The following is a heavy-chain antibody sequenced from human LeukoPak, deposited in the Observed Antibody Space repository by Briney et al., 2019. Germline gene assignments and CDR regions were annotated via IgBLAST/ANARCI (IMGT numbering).Heavy chain of an antibody. D-gene: IGHD2-2*02. Sequence: ASVKVSCKASGYTFTTYGISWVRQAPGQGLEWMGWISAYNGNTNYAQKLQGRVTMTTDTSTSTAYMELRSLRSDDTAVYYCARDDSCSSTSCYRGGVAFDIWGQGTMVTVSS. J-gene: IGHJ3*02. CDR3: ARDDSCSSTSCYRGGVAFDI. V-gene: IGHV1-18*01. CDR2: ISAYNGNT. CDR1: GYTFTTYG.